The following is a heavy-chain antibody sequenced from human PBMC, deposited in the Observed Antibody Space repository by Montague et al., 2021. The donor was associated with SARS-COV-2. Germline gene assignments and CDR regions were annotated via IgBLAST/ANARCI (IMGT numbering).Heavy chain of an antibody. D-gene: IGHD3-22*01. CDR1: GDSISSSSYY. V-gene: IGHV4-39*01. CDR3: ASPRYYYDSSGSDAFDT. CDR2: IYYSGST. J-gene: IGHJ3*02. Sequence: SETLSLTCTVSGDSISSSSYYWGWIRQPPGKGLEWIGSIYYSGSTFYNPSLKSRVTISVDTSKNQFSLKLSPVTAADTAVYYCASPRYYYDSSGSDAFDTWGQGTMVIVSS.